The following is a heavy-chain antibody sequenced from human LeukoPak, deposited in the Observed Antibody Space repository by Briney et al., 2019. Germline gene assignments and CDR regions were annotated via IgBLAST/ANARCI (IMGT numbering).Heavy chain of an antibody. J-gene: IGHJ4*02. V-gene: IGHV5-51*01. CDR3: ARQFGSGLQSMGYR. D-gene: IGHD3-3*01. CDR2: IYPGDSDT. CDR1: GYIFTNFW. Sequence: GESLKISCKCSGYIFTNFWIGWVRQMPGSGLEWMGLIYPGDSDTRYSPSFQGQVTISADKSISTAYLQWSSLKASDTAMYYCARQFGSGLQSMGYRWGQGTLVTVSS.